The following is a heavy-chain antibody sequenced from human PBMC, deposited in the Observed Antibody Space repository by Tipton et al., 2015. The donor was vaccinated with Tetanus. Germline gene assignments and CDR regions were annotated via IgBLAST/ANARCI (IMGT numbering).Heavy chain of an antibody. D-gene: IGHD6-6*01. CDR3: ARLHLRTFASSSGY. V-gene: IGHV5-51*01. CDR1: GYSFGIYW. J-gene: IGHJ4*02. Sequence: QSGAEVKKPGESLKISCKGSGYSFGIYWLAWVRQMPGKGLEWMGIIYPGDSDTRYSPSFQGRVTMSADKAINTAYLQWSSLKASDTAMYYCARLHLRTFASSSGYWGQGTLVTVSS. CDR2: IYPGDSDT.